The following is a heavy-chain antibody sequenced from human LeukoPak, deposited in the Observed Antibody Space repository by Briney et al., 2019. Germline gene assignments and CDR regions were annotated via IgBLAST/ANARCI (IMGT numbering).Heavy chain of an antibody. CDR1: VHSFRVYY. Sequence: SEPLTLTCAVYVHSFRVYYGRWIPQSRGRAGEWIGDNNHSGSTNYNTPLKSRVTIPVDTSKNQFSLKLSSVTAADTAVYYCASLAAAGDFDYWGQGTLVTVSS. D-gene: IGHD6-13*01. CDR2: NNHSGST. J-gene: IGHJ4*02. V-gene: IGHV4-34*01. CDR3: ASLAAAGDFDY.